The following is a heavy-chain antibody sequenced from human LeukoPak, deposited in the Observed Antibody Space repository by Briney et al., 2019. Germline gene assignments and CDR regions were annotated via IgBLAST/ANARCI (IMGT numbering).Heavy chain of an antibody. D-gene: IGHD1-1*01. CDR2: ISWNSGSI. V-gene: IGHV3-9*01. J-gene: IGHJ4*02. Sequence: PGGSLRLSCAASGFTFDDYAMHWVRQAPGKGLEWVSGISWNSGSIGYADSVKGRFTISRDNAKNSLYLQMNSLRAEDTALYYCAKDITGAGGYRGQGTLVTVSS. CDR1: GFTFDDYA. CDR3: AKDITGAGGY.